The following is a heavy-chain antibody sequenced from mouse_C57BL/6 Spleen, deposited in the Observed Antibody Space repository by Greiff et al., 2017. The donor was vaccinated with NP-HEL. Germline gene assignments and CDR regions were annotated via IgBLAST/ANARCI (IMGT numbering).Heavy chain of an antibody. Sequence: VQLKESGPELVKPGASVKISCKASGYSFTDYNMNWVKQSNGKSLEWIGVINPNYGTTSYNQKFKGKATLTVDQSSSTAYMQLNSLTSEDSAVYYWARYYGSSQPGSSYWYFDVWGTGTTVTVSS. CDR3: ARYYGSSQPGSSYWYFDV. CDR2: INPNYGTT. CDR1: GYSFTDYN. V-gene: IGHV1-39*01. D-gene: IGHD1-1*01. J-gene: IGHJ1*03.